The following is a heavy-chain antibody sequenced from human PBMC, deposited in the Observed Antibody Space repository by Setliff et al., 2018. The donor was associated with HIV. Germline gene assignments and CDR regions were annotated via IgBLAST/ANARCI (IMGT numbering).Heavy chain of an antibody. V-gene: IGHV4-39*01. Sequence: SETLSLTCTVSGGSITNSNYYWGWFRQPPGKGLEWIGAIYYTENTYYDPSLKSRITMSVDTSKNQFSLKLRSVTAADTAVYFCATLRWLRSKHSDYWGQGILVTVSS. J-gene: IGHJ4*01. D-gene: IGHD5-12*01. CDR1: GGSITNSNYY. CDR2: IYYTENT. CDR3: ATLRWLRSKHSDY.